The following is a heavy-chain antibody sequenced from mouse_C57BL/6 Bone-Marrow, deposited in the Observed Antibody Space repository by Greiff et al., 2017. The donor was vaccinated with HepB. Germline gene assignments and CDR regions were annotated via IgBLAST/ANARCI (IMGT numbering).Heavy chain of an antibody. Sequence: DVQLVESGEGLVKPGGSLKLSCAASGFTFSSYAMSWVRQTPEKRLEWVAYISSGGDYIYYADTAKGRFTISRDNARNTLYLQMSSLKSEDTAMYYCTKVLAAFDVWGTGTTVTVSS. V-gene: IGHV5-9-1*02. J-gene: IGHJ1*03. CDR1: GFTFSSYA. CDR2: ISSGGDYI. CDR3: TKVLAAFDV. D-gene: IGHD1-3*01.